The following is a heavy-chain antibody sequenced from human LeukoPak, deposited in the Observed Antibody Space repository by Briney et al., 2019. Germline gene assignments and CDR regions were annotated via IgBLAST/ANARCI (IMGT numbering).Heavy chain of an antibody. CDR3: AKKGRGSYYFDY. CDR1: GFTFSSYA. D-gene: IGHD1-26*01. CDR2: ISGSGGST. Sequence: GGSLRLSCAASGFTFSSYAMSWVRQAPGKGLEWVSAISGSGGSTYYADSVKGRFTISRDNTKNTLYLQMNSLRAEDTAVYYCAKKGRGSYYFDYWGQGTLVTVSS. V-gene: IGHV3-23*01. J-gene: IGHJ4*02.